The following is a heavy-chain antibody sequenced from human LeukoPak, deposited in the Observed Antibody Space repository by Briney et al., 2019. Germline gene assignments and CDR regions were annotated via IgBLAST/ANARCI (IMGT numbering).Heavy chain of an antibody. Sequence: PGGSLRLSCAASGFTFSCYAMSWVRQAPGRGLEWVSAISASGDRTYYADSVKGRFTISRDNSKNTLYLQMNSLRAEDTAVYSCAKNGEVLSWFDPWGQGTLVTVSS. CDR3: AKNGEVLSWFDP. CDR1: GFTFSCYA. J-gene: IGHJ5*02. D-gene: IGHD3-10*01. CDR2: ISASGDRT. V-gene: IGHV3-23*01.